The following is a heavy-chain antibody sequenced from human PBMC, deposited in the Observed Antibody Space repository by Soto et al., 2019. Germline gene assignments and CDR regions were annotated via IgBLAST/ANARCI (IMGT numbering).Heavy chain of an antibody. D-gene: IGHD5-18*01. V-gene: IGHV4-39*01. Sequence: SETLSLTCTVSGGSISSSSYYWGWIRQPPGKGLEWIGSIYYSGSTYYNPSLKSRVTISVDTSKNQFSLKLSSVTAADTAVYYCARQFWDTAIYYYYYCMDVWGKGTTVTVSS. CDR2: IYYSGST. CDR3: ARQFWDTAIYYYYYCMDV. J-gene: IGHJ6*03. CDR1: GGSISSSSYY.